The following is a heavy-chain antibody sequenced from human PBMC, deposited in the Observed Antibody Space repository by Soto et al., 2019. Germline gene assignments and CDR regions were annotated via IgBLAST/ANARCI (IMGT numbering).Heavy chain of an antibody. V-gene: IGHV3-30*18. J-gene: IGHJ4*02. CDR1: GFTFSSYG. CDR2: ISYDGSNK. CDR3: AKGYGNSGWYSDY. D-gene: IGHD6-19*01. Sequence: GGSLRLSCAASGFTFSSYGMHWVRQAPGKGLEWVAVISYDGSNKYYADPVKGRFTISRDNSKNTLYLQMNSLRAEDAAVYYCAKGYGNSGWYSDYWGQGTLVTVSS.